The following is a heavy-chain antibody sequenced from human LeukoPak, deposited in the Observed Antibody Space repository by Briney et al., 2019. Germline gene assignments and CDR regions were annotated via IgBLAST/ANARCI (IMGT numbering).Heavy chain of an antibody. CDR1: GGSFSGYY. CDR2: INHSGST. Sequence: PSETLSLTCAVYGGSFSGYYWSWIRQPPGKGLEWIGEINHSGSTNYNPSLKSRVTISVDTSKNQFSLKLSSVTAADTAVYYCARVKPGYQLWRIGGPIDYWGQGTLVTVSS. J-gene: IGHJ4*02. D-gene: IGHD2-2*01. CDR3: ARVKPGYQLWRIGGPIDY. V-gene: IGHV4-34*01.